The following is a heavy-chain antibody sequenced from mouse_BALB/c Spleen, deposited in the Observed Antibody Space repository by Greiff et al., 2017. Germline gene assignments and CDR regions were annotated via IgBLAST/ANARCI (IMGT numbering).Heavy chain of an antibody. Sequence: EVKVVDSGGDLVKPGGSLKLSCAASGFTFSSYGMSWVRQTPDKRLEWVATISSGGSYTYYPDSVKGRFTISRDNANNTLYLQLSSLKSEDTAMYYCARGGNYFAYWGQGTLVTVSA. CDR3: ARGGNYFAY. CDR1: GFTFSSYG. J-gene: IGHJ3*01. V-gene: IGHV5-6*01. CDR2: ISSGGSYT. D-gene: IGHD2-1*01.